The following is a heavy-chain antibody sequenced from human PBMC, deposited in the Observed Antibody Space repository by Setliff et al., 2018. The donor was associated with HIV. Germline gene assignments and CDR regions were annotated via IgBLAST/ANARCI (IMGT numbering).Heavy chain of an antibody. CDR2: INHSGST. D-gene: IGHD6-13*01. J-gene: IGHJ4*02. CDR1: GGSFSGYY. V-gene: IGHV4-34*01. CDR3: AVTGYSSSWYLRSFDY. Sequence: PSETLSLTCAVYGGSFSGYYWSWIRQPPGKGLEWIGEINHSGSTNYNPSLKSRVTISVDTSKNQFSLKLSSVTAADTAVYYCAVTGYSSSWYLRSFDYWGQGTLVTVS.